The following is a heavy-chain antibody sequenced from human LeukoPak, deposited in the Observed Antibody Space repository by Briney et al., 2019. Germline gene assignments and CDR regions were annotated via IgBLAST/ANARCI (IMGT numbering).Heavy chain of an antibody. V-gene: IGHV3-20*03. J-gene: IGHJ3*02. CDR2: INWNGGST. Sequence: GGSLKLALAASGFPFDDYVLSWVRQASRKGLELVSGINWNGGSTGYADSVRGRFTIYRDNAKNSLYLQMNSLRAEDTALYYCASGGYAEPFDIWGQGTMVTVSS. CDR1: GFPFDDYV. CDR3: ASGGYAEPFDI. D-gene: IGHD5-12*01.